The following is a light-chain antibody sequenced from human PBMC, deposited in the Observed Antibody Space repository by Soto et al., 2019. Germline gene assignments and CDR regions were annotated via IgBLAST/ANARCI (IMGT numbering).Light chain of an antibody. CDR2: GAS. J-gene: IGKJ1*01. V-gene: IGKV3-15*01. Sequence: EKLWTQSPATLSFSQGEKPPLSGRPSRRVSANLAWFQQKPGQAPRLLIYGASTRATGIPARFSGSGSGTEFTLTISSLQSEDFAVYYCQQCNLWPWTFGQGTKVEI. CDR1: RRVSAN. CDR3: QQCNLWPWT.